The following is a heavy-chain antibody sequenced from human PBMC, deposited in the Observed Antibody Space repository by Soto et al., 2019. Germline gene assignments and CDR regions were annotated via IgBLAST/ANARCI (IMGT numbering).Heavy chain of an antibody. V-gene: IGHV4-39*01. CDR3: ARLHCNSPNCVPLDP. CDR2: IYYSGSA. CDR1: GGSSSSVSYY. J-gene: IGHJ5*02. Sequence: PSETLSLTCTVSGGSSSSVSYYWGWIRQPPGKGLEWIGSIYYSGSAYYSPSLKSRVTMSVDTSKNQLSLKLSSVTAADTAVYYCARLHCNSPNCVPLDPWGQGTLVTVSS. D-gene: IGHD2-2*01.